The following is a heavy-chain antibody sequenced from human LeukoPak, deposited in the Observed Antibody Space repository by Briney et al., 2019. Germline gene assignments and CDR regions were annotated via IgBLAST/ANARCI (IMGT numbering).Heavy chain of an antibody. Sequence: PGGSLRLSCAASGFTVSRYWMHWVRQAPGKGLEWVSGINWNGGSTGYADSVKGRFTISRDNAKNSLYLQMNSLRAEDTALYYCARDLPRYYDSSGYTPYYFDYWGQGTLVTVSS. D-gene: IGHD3-22*01. V-gene: IGHV3-20*04. CDR1: GFTVSRYW. J-gene: IGHJ4*02. CDR3: ARDLPRYYDSSGYTPYYFDY. CDR2: INWNGGST.